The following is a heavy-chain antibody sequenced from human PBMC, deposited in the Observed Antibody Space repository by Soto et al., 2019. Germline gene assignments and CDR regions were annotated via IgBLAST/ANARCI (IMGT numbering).Heavy chain of an antibody. J-gene: IGHJ5*02. D-gene: IGHD4-4*01. CDR2: IIPIFGTA. CDR3: ARDANEDYSNSINWFDP. V-gene: IGHV1-69*13. CDR1: GGTFSSYA. Sequence: SVKVSCKASGGTFSSYAISWVRQAPGQGLEWMGGIIPIFGTANYAQKFQGRVTITADESTSTAYMELSSLRSEDTAVYYCARDANEDYSNSINWFDPWGQGTLVTVSS.